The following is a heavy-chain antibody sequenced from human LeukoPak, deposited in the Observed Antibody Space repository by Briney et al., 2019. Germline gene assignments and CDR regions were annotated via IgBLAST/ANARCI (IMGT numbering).Heavy chain of an antibody. Sequence: PGGSLRLSCEASGFTFSLYPMHWVRQAPGKGLEWVSTINHNGGNTYYADSVKGRFTISRDNSKNTLYLQMNSLRAEDTAVYYCAKVYVWNEYYFDYWGQGTLVTVSS. CDR2: INHNGGNT. CDR3: AKVYVWNEYYFDY. J-gene: IGHJ4*02. CDR1: GFTFSLYP. V-gene: IGHV3-23*01. D-gene: IGHD1-1*01.